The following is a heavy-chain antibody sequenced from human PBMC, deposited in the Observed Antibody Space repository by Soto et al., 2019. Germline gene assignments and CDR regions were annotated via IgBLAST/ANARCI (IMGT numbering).Heavy chain of an antibody. Sequence: EVQLVESGGGLVQPGGSLRLSCVASGFTFSTDSMNSVRQAPGKGLEWVAHISTSGATRYYADSVKGRFTISRDNAKTSLYLQKDSLRNEDAAVYYCARVFGSGFDYWGQGTLVTVSS. V-gene: IGHV3-48*02. D-gene: IGHD6-19*01. CDR1: GFTFSTDS. J-gene: IGHJ4*02. CDR3: ARVFGSGFDY. CDR2: ISTSGATR.